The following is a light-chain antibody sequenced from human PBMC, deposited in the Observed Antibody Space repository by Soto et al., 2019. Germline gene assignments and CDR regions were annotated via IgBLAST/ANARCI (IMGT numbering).Light chain of an antibody. Sequence: QSALTQPPSASGSPGQSVTLSCTGTSSDVGGYNYVSWYQQHPGKAPKLMIDEVSKPPSGVPDRFSGSKSDNTASLTVSGLQAEDEADYYCSSYAGNNNMLFGGGTKLTVL. V-gene: IGLV2-8*01. CDR3: SSYAGNNNML. J-gene: IGLJ2*01. CDR1: SSDVGGYNY. CDR2: EVS.